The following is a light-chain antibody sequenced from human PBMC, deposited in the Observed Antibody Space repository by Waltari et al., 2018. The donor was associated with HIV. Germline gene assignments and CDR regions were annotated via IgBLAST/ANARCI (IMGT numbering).Light chain of an antibody. CDR1: SSDVGNYNL. J-gene: IGLJ1*01. Sequence: QSALTQAASVSGSPGQSITITCNGTSSDVGNYNLISWYHQYTGKVPTVVIFDVSKRPSGVSNRFSASKSGNTASLTISGLQPEDEADYYCCSYAGKSTYVFGSGTKVTVL. CDR3: CSYAGKSTYV. CDR2: DVS. V-gene: IGLV2-23*02.